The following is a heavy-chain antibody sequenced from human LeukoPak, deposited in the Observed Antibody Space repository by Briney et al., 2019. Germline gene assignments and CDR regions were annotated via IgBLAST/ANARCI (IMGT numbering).Heavy chain of an antibody. CDR2: IYHSGST. V-gene: IGHV4-38-2*02. J-gene: IGHJ4*02. CDR3: ARGNLNDY. Sequence: SETLSLTCTVSGYSISSGYYWGWIRQPPGKGLEWIGSIYHSGSTYYNPSLKSRVTISVDTSENQFSLKLSSVTAADTAVYYCARGNLNDYWGQGTLVTVSS. D-gene: IGHD1-14*01. CDR1: GYSISSGYY.